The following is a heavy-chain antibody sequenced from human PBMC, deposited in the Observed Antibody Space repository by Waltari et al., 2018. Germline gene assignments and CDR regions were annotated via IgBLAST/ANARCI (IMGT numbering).Heavy chain of an antibody. D-gene: IGHD1-20*01. CDR2: IHPEGDVA. V-gene: IGHV3-7*01. Sequence: QLVQSGGALVQPGGSRRLSCVASGFMLKNHWMLWVRQAPGKGLQWVDKIHPEGDVANYVDSVKGRFTVSRDNAKNSLYLQMTSLTTDDTAVYFCARDNNFYADDLWGQGAQVTVSS. CDR1: GFMLKNHW. J-gene: IGHJ5*02. CDR3: ARDNNFYADDL.